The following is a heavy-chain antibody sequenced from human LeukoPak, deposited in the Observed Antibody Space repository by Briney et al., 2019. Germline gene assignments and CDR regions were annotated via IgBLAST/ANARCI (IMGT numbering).Heavy chain of an antibody. CDR1: GGSPAPSY. J-gene: IGHJ6*02. CDR2: IYYTGST. CDR3: ARCNSRDYYYGVDV. V-gene: IGHV4-59*01. D-gene: IGHD4-11*01. Sequence: PPETPSDTSAVSGGSPAPSYGSSISPPPAKGLEWIGYIYYTGSTNSNPSLKSRATLSVDTSKNHLSLQLTSVTAADTAVYYCARCNSRDYYYGVDVWGPGITVTVSS.